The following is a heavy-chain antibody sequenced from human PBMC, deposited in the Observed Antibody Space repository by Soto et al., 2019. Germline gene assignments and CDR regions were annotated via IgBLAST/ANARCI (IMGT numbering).Heavy chain of an antibody. V-gene: IGHV5-10-1*01. J-gene: IGHJ6*01. CDR3: ARLAMSTRRGYYGMDV. D-gene: IGHD1-1*01. CDR1: GYSFTSYW. CDR2: IDPSDSYT. Sequence: EVQLVQSGAEVKKPGESLRISCKGSGYSFTSYWISWVRQMPGKGLEWMGRIDPSDSYTNYSPSFQGHVTISADKSISNAYLQWSSLKASDNAMYYCARLAMSTRRGYYGMDVWGKGTTVTVSS.